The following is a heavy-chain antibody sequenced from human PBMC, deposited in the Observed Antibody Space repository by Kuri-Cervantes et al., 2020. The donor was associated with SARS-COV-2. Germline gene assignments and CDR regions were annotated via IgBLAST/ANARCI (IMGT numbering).Heavy chain of an antibody. D-gene: IGHD3-22*01. CDR3: VKTLSSDDYDFDS. CDR2: ISYDGSNK. J-gene: IGHJ4*02. V-gene: IGHV3-30-3*02. Sequence: GESLKISCAASGFTFSSYAMHWARQAPGKGLEWVAVISYDGSNKYYADSVKGRFTISRDNSKNTLYLRMNSPRAEDTAVYYCVKTLSSDDYDFDSWGQGTLVTSPQ. CDR1: GFTFSSYA.